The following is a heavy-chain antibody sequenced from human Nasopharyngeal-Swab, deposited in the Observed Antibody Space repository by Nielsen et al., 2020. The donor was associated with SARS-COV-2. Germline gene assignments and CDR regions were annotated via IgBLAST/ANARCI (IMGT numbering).Heavy chain of an antibody. D-gene: IGHD3-22*01. V-gene: IGHV3-7*01. Sequence: VRQAPGKGPEWVANIKQDGSEKYNADAVKGRFTISRDNAKNSLYLQMNSLRAEYEAVYYCGRAGDSSGYYFYYYYGMDVWGQGTTVTVSS. CDR3: GRAGDSSGYYFYYYYGMDV. CDR2: IKQDGSEK. J-gene: IGHJ6*02.